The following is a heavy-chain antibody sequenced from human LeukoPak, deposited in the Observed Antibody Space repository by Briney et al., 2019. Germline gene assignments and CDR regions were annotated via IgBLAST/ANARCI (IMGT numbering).Heavy chain of an antibody. CDR3: ATDRKAAAGFFFDY. Sequence: ASVKVSCKVSGYTLTELSMHWVRQAPGKGLEWMGGFDPEDGETIYAQKFQGRVTMTEDTSTDTAYMELSSLRSEDAAVYYCATDRKAAAGFFFDYWGQGTLVTVSS. CDR1: GYTLTELS. V-gene: IGHV1-24*01. CDR2: FDPEDGET. D-gene: IGHD6-13*01. J-gene: IGHJ4*02.